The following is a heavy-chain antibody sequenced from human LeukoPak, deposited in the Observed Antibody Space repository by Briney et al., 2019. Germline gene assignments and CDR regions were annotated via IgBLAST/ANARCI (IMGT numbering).Heavy chain of an antibody. CDR2: ISGSGGST. Sequence: GGSLRLSCAASGFTFSSYAMSWVRRAPGKGLEWVSAISGSGGSTYYADSVKGRFTISRDNSKNTLYLQMNSLRAEDTAVYYCANIWPLTTVTIDYWGQGTLVTVSS. CDR3: ANIWPLTTVTIDY. CDR1: GFTFSSYA. J-gene: IGHJ4*02. V-gene: IGHV3-23*01. D-gene: IGHD4-17*01.